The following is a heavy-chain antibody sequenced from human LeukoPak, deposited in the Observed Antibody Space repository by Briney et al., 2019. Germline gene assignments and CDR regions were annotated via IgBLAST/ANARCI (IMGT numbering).Heavy chain of an antibody. D-gene: IGHD4-17*01. V-gene: IGHV1-69*13. Sequence: GASVKVSCKASGGTFSSYAISWVRQAPGQGLEWMGGIIPIFGTANYAQKFQGRVTITADESTSTAYMELSSLRSEDTAVYYCASSTVPYYYYMDVWGKGTTVTISS. J-gene: IGHJ6*03. CDR1: GGTFSSYA. CDR3: ASSTVPYYYYMDV. CDR2: IIPIFGTA.